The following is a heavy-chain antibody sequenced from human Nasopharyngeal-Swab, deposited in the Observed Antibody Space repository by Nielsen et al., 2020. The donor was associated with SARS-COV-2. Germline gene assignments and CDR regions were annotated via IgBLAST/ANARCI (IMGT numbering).Heavy chain of an antibody. CDR1: GGSISSSSYY. D-gene: IGHD6-6*01. J-gene: IGHJ6*02. CDR3: ARLLIAARPAWDV. CDR2: IYYSGST. Sequence: SETPSLTCTVSGGSISSSSYYWGWIRQPPGKGLEWIGSIYYSGSTYYNPSLKSRVTISVDTSKNQFSLKLSSVTAADTAVYYCARLLIAARPAWDVWGQGTTVTVSS. V-gene: IGHV4-39*01.